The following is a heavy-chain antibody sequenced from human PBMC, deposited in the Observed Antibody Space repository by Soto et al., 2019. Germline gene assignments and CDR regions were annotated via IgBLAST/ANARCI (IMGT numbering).Heavy chain of an antibody. Sequence: GGSLRLSCAASGITFSTYAMSWVRQATGKGLEWVSAISGSGGSTYYADSVRGGFASSRDNSKNMLYLQMNSLRAEDTAVYYCAKLTGGYSFSGSYYIDYWGQRT. CDR3: AKLTGGYSFSGSYYIDY. CDR1: GITFSTYA. J-gene: IGHJ4*02. CDR2: ISGSGGST. V-gene: IGHV3-23*01. D-gene: IGHD3-10*01.